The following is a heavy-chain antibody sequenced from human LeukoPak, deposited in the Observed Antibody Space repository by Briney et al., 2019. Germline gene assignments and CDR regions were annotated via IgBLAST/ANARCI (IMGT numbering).Heavy chain of an antibody. V-gene: IGHV3-30*02. J-gene: IGHJ4*02. Sequence: GGSLRLSCAASGFTFSSYGMHWVRQAPGKGLEWVAFIRYDGSNKYYADSVKGRFTISRDNFKNTLYLQMNSLRAEDTAVYYCAKPLYHRGSSWYFDYWGQGTLVTVSS. CDR2: IRYDGSNK. CDR1: GFTFSSYG. CDR3: AKPLYHRGSSWYFDY. D-gene: IGHD6-13*01.